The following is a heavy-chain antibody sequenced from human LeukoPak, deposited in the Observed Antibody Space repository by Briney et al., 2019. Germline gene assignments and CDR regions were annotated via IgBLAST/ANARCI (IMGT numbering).Heavy chain of an antibody. D-gene: IGHD2-2*01. CDR3: AREEYCSSTSCYVY. V-gene: IGHV4-4*07. J-gene: IGHJ4*02. Sequence: SETLSLTCTVSGGSISSYYWSWIRQPAGKGLEWIGRIYTSGSTNYNPSLKSRVTMSVDTSKNQFSLRLSSVTAADTAVYYCAREEYCSSTSCYVYWGQGTLVTVSS. CDR1: GGSISSYY. CDR2: IYTSGST.